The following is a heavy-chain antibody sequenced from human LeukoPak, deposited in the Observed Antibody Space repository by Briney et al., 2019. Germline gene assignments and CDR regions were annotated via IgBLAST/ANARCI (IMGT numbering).Heavy chain of an antibody. D-gene: IGHD3-16*01. CDR3: ARAGGGF. J-gene: IGHJ4*02. CDR2: IKQDGSEK. V-gene: IGHV3-7*01. Sequence: GGSLRLSCAASGFTFSRYWMSWVRQAPGKRLEWVADIKQDGSEKYYVDSVKGRFTISRDNAKNSLYLQMNSLRAEDTAVYYCARAGGGFGGQGTLVTVSS. CDR1: GFTFSRYW.